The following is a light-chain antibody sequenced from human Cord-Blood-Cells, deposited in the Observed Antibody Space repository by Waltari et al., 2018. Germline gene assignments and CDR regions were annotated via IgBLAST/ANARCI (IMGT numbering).Light chain of an antibody. CDR2: DVS. Sequence: QSALTQPAYVSGSTGQSITISCTGASSDVAAYNYISCYQQHPGKAPKLMIYDVSNRPSGVSNRFSGSKSGNTASLTISGLQAEDEADYYCSSYTSSPYVFGTGTKVTVL. CDR3: SSYTSSPYV. CDR1: SSDVAAYNY. J-gene: IGLJ1*01. V-gene: IGLV2-14*01.